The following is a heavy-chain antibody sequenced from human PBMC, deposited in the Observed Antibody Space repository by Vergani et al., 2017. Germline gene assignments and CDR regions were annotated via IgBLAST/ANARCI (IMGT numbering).Heavy chain of an antibody. CDR1: GFSFRIYG. D-gene: IGHD3-22*01. CDR3: TKAGQYDSDNFHDS. V-gene: IGHV3-30*02. J-gene: IGHJ1*01. Sequence: VQLLESGGGLVQPGGSLRLSCEASGFSFRIYGMHWVRQAPGKGLEWVAFIRYDGTKRFYGDSVKGRFTISRDNSQTTVFLQMNSLRADDSAVYYCTKAGQYDSDNFHDSWGQGALVTVAS. CDR2: IRYDGTKR.